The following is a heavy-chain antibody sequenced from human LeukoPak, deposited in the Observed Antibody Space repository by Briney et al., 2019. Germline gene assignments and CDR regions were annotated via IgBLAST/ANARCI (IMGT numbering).Heavy chain of an antibody. CDR2: IWFDGGNI. CDR1: GFNFSSYG. CDR3: ARDSLSMAVTGPFDH. V-gene: IGHV3-33*01. J-gene: IGHJ4*02. D-gene: IGHD6-19*01. Sequence: GGSLRLSCAASGFNFSSYGMHWVRQAPGKGLEWVTSIWFDGGNIHYADSVKGRVIISRDNSKSALYLQMNSLRAEDTAIYYCARDSLSMAVTGPFDHWGQGALVTVSS.